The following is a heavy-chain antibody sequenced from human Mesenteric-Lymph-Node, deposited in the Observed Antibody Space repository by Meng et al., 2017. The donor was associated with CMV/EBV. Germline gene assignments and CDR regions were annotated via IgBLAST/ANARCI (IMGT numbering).Heavy chain of an antibody. V-gene: IGHV4-34*01. D-gene: IGHD4-23*01. J-gene: IGHJ4*02. CDR1: GGSFSGYY. CDR2: INHSGST. Sequence: VHLQQGGAGLLMPPETLSLTCAVYGGSFSGYYWSWIRQPPGKGLEWIGEINHSGSTNYNPSLKSRVTISVDTSKNQFSLKLSSVTAADTAVYYCARHQRWLKSEGGFNYWGQGTLVTVSS. CDR3: ARHQRWLKSEGGFNY.